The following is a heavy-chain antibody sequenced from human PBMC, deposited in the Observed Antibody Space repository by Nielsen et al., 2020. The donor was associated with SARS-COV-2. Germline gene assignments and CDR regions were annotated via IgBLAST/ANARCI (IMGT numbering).Heavy chain of an antibody. D-gene: IGHD2-15*01. Sequence: SETLSLTCTVSGGSISSGGYYWSWIRQHPGKGLEWIGYIYYSGSTYYNPSLKSRVTISVDTSKNQFSLKLSSVTAADTAVYYCARVYCSDANYYPDYFDYWGQGTLVTASS. CDR3: ARVYCSDANYYPDYFDY. CDR1: GGSISSGGYY. CDR2: IYYSGST. J-gene: IGHJ4*02. V-gene: IGHV4-31*03.